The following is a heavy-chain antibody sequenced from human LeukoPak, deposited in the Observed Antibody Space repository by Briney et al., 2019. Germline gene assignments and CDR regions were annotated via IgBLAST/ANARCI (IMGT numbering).Heavy chain of an antibody. D-gene: IGHD3-22*01. CDR3: ARVGGRNYYDSSGYYLGAFDY. Sequence: ASVKVSCKASGYTFTSYYMHWVRQAPGQGLEWMGIINPSGGSTSYAQKFQGRVTMTRDTSTSTVYMELSSLRSEDTAVYYCARVGGRNYYDSSGYYLGAFDYWGQGTLVTVSS. V-gene: IGHV1-46*01. J-gene: IGHJ4*02. CDR2: INPSGGST. CDR1: GYTFTSYY.